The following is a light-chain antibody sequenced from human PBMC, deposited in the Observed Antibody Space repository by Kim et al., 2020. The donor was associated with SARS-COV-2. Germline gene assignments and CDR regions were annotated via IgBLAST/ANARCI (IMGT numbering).Light chain of an antibody. J-gene: IGLJ3*02. CDR1: SSDVGSYNL. Sequence: QSALTQPASVSGSPGQSITISCTGTSSDVGSYNLVSWYQQHPGKAPKLMIYDVSKRPSGVSNRFSGSKSGNTASLTISGLQAEDEADYYCCSYAGSSTQVFGGGTQLTVL. V-gene: IGLV2-23*02. CDR2: DVS. CDR3: CSYAGSSTQV.